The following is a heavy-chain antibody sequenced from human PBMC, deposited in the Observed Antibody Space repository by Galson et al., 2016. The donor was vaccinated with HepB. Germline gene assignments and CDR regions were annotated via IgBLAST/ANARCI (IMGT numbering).Heavy chain of an antibody. CDR1: GFTFNDYA. Sequence: SLRLSCASSGFTFNDYAMVWVRQAPGKGPEWVAVLTEGGGDKNYPGSVKGRFIISRDNSRNMLYLEVNSLRAEDTAVYYCARASTKRGTYCFDPWGQGTLVTVSS. CDR3: ARASTKRGTYCFDP. V-gene: IGHV3-30-3*01. J-gene: IGHJ5*02. D-gene: IGHD7-27*01. CDR2: LTEGGGDK.